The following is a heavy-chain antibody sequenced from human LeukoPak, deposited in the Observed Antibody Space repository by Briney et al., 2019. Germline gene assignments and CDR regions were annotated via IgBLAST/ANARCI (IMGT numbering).Heavy chain of an antibody. CDR1: GGSISSGGYY. V-gene: IGHV4-31*03. CDR2: IYYSGST. CDR3: ARGIGYCSSTSCENWFDP. D-gene: IGHD2-2*01. J-gene: IGHJ5*02. Sequence: PSETLSLTCTVSGGSISSGGYYWSWIRQHPGKGLEWIGYIYYSGSTYYNPSLKSRVTISVDTSKNQFSLKLSSVTAADTAMYCCARGIGYCSSTSCENWFDPWGQGTLVTVSS.